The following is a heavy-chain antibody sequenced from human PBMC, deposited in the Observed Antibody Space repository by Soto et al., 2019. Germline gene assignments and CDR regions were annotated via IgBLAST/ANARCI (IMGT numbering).Heavy chain of an antibody. J-gene: IGHJ3*02. CDR1: GFTFSSYD. V-gene: IGHV3-13*01. D-gene: IGHD3-16*01. CDR2: IGTAGDT. Sequence: GGSLRLSCAASGFTFSSYDMHWVRQATGKGLEWVSAIGTAGDTYYPGSVKGRFTISRENAKNSLYLQMNSLRAGDTAVYYCARGVNVSDAFDIWGQGTMVTVSS. CDR3: ARGVNVSDAFDI.